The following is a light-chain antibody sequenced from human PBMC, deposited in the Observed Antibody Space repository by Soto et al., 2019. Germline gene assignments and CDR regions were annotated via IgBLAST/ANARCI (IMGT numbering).Light chain of an antibody. CDR3: QQYGSLPWT. CDR2: GAS. CDR1: QSVSSSY. Sequence: EIVLTQSPGTLSLSPGERATLSCRASQSVSSSYLAWYQQKLGQAPRLLIYGASSRATGIPDRFSGSGSGTGFPITISRVEPEDFAVYYCQQYGSLPWTFGQGTKVEIK. V-gene: IGKV3-20*01. J-gene: IGKJ1*01.